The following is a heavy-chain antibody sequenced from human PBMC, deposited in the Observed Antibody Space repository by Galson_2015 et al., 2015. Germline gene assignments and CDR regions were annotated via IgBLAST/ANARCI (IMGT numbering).Heavy chain of an antibody. D-gene: IGHD6-13*01. V-gene: IGHV3-21*01. CDR3: ARDGIAAAGTRFFDY. J-gene: IGHJ4*02. CDR2: ISSSSSYI. Sequence: SLRLSCAASGFTFSSYSTNWVRQAPGKGLEWVSSISSSSSYIYYADSVKGRFTISRDNAKNSLYLQMNSLRAEDTAVYYCARDGIAAAGTRFFDYWGQGTLVTVSS. CDR1: GFTFSSYS.